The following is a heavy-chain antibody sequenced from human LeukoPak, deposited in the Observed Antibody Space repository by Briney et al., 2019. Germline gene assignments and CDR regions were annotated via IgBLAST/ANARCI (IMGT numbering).Heavy chain of an antibody. CDR1: GYTFTGYY. V-gene: IGHV1-2*02. CDR3: VMVRGVIFDY. Sequence: ASVKVSCKASGYTFTGYYMHWVRQAPGQGLEWMGWINPNSGGTNYAQKFQGRVTMTRDTSISTAFMELSRLRSDDAAVYYCVMVRGVIFDYWGQGTLVTVSS. J-gene: IGHJ4*02. CDR2: INPNSGGT. D-gene: IGHD3-10*01.